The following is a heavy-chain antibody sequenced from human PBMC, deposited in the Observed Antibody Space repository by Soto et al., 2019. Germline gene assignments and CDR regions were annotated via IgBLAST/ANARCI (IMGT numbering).Heavy chain of an antibody. V-gene: IGHV3-48*03. CDR1: GFTFSAYE. Sequence: GGSLRLSCAASGFTFSAYEMHWVRQAPGQGLEWVSYISKSGGTTYYADSVKGRFTISRDDAKNSVYLQMSSLRPEDMAVYKCVREGHYYFVYWGQGALVTVSS. J-gene: IGHJ4*02. CDR2: ISKSGGTT. CDR3: VREGHYYFVY.